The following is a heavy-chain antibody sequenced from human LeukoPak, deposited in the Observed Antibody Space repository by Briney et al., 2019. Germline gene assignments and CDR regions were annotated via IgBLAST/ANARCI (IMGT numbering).Heavy chain of an antibody. CDR3: ARGTYYPGGGYSPPIDY. CDR1: GGSFSGFY. D-gene: IGHD3-22*01. J-gene: IGHJ4*02. CDR2: INRYGST. Sequence: SETLSLTCAVSGGSFSGFYCSWIRQPPGKGLEWIGEINRYGSTDYNPSLKSRVTISLDTSKNLFSLKLSSLTAADTAVYYCARGTYYPGGGYSPPIDYWGQGILVTVSS. V-gene: IGHV4-34*01.